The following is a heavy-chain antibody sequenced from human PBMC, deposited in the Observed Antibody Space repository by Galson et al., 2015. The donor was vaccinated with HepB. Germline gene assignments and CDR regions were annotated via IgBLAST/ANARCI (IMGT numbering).Heavy chain of an antibody. CDR1: GYTFHTYI. D-gene: IGHD3-3*01. J-gene: IGHJ4*02. V-gene: IGHV1-18*04. CDR3: ARGGAMARSHYTESFDY. CDR2: INPYNGKS. Sequence: SVKVSCKASGYTFHTYIINWVRQAPGHGLEWMGLINPYNGKSNCPQKLQGRVSMTTDSSTSTAYMDLRGLRSGDTAVYYCARGGAMARSHYTESFDYWGQGTLVTVSS.